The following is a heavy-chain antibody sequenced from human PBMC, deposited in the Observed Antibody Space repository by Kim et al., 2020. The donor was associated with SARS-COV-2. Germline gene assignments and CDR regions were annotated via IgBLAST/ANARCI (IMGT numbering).Heavy chain of an antibody. Sequence: SETLSLTCTVSDDSIHNSNYYWAWIRQTPGTGLEWIATIDFYGNTYSGPSLRSRVTMSLDTSENQFSLILTSVTAADTALYYWAVFYASGTFFPGENWF. CDR1: DDSIHNSNYY. V-gene: IGHV4-39*01. D-gene: IGHD2-21*01. J-gene: IGHJ5*01. CDR3: AVFYASGTFFPGENWF. CDR2: IDFYGNT.